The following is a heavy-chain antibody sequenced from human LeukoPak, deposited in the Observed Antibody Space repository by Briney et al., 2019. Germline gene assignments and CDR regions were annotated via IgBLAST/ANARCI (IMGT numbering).Heavy chain of an antibody. V-gene: IGHV3-48*01. CDR3: AKPYYYDSSGYPFFDY. CDR2: ISSSSSTI. CDR1: GFTFSSYS. D-gene: IGHD3-22*01. Sequence: GGSLRLSCAASGFTFSSYSMNWVRQAPGKGLEWVSYISSSSSTIYYADSVKGRFTISRDNAKNSLYLQMNSLRAEDTAVYYCAKPYYYDSSGYPFFDYWGQGTLVTVSS. J-gene: IGHJ4*02.